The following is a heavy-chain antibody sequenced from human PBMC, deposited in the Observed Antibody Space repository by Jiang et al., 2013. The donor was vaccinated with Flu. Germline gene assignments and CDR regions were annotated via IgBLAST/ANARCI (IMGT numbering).Heavy chain of an antibody. CDR3: ARARDGYNLRDFDY. Sequence: GAEVKKPGASVKVSCKPSGYAFTGYFIHWVRQAPGQGLEFMGWINPNSGGTHYAQKYQGRVSLTRDTSISTAYMELSRLGSDDTAVYYCARARDGYNLRDFDYWGQGTLVTVSS. V-gene: IGHV1-2*02. CDR1: GYAFTGYF. J-gene: IGHJ4*02. D-gene: IGHD5-24*01. CDR2: INPNSGGT.